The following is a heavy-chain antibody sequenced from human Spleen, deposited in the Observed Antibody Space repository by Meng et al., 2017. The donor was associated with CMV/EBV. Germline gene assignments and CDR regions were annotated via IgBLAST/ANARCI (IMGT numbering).Heavy chain of an antibody. V-gene: IGHV4-34*01. J-gene: IGHJ4*02. CDR2: NNHSGSK. Sequence: VELHMLGHGRVMQLWHLTHPGAVYGGSFCGYSWSWSPQPPGKGLEGIGENNHSGSKNYNPALKSRVTISVDTSKNQFSLKLSSVTAADTAVYYCATGLMVYYYFDYWGQGTLVTVSS. CDR3: ATGLMVYYYFDY. CDR1: GGSFCGYS. D-gene: IGHD2-8*01.